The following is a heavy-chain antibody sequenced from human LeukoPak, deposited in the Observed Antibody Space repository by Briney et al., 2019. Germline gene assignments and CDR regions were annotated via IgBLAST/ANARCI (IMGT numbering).Heavy chain of an antibody. J-gene: IGHJ3*02. CDR3: ARDPRDTENAFDI. CDR2: INPNSGGT. V-gene: IGHV1-2*02. D-gene: IGHD5-18*01. Sequence: GASVKVSCKASGYTFTGYYMHWVRQAPGQGLEWMGWINPNSGGTNYAQKFQGRVTMTRDTSISTAYMELSRLRSDDTAVYYCARDPRDTENAFDIWGQGTMVTVSS. CDR1: GYTFTGYY.